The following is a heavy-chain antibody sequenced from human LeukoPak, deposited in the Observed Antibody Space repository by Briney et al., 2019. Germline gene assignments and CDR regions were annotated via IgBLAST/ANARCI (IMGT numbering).Heavy chain of an antibody. CDR2: IHPSTGNP. CDR3: ARAYQRLGQLSLPDY. V-gene: IGHV7-4-1*02. D-gene: IGHD3-16*02. Sequence: ASVKVSCKASGYTFTGNYIHWVRQAPGQGLEWMGWIHPSTGNPTYAQDFTGRFVFSLDTSVSTTYLQISSLKAEDTAVYYCARAYQRLGQLSLPDYWGQGTLVTVSS. CDR1: GYTFTGNY. J-gene: IGHJ4*02.